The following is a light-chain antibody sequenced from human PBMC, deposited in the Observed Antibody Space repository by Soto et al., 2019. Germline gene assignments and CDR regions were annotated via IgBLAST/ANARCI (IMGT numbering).Light chain of an antibody. Sequence: EIVMTQSPATLSVSPGGRAILSCRASQSISSKLGWYQQKPGQAPRLLIYGASTRAPGIPARFSGSGSGTEFTLTISSLQSEDFGVYYCQQYNNWFSITFGQGTRLEIK. J-gene: IGKJ5*01. CDR3: QQYNNWFSIT. CDR1: QSISSK. CDR2: GAS. V-gene: IGKV3-15*01.